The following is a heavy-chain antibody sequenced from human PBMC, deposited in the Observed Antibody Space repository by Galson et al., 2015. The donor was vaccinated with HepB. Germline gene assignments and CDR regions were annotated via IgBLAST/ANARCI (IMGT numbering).Heavy chain of an antibody. CDR1: GGTFSSYA. CDR2: IIPIFGAA. D-gene: IGHD2-21*02. Sequence: SVKVSCKASGGTFSSYAISWVRQAPGQGLEWMGGIIPIFGAANYAQKFQGRVTITADESTSTAYMELSSLRSEDTAVYYCARDGRVDGERPYCGGDCYSRDWFDPWGQGTLVTVSS. CDR3: ARDGRVDGERPYCGGDCYSRDWFDP. V-gene: IGHV1-69*13. J-gene: IGHJ5*02.